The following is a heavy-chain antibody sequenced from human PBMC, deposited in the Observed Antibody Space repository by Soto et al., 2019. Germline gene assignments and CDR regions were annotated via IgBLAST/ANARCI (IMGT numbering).Heavy chain of an antibody. J-gene: IGHJ6*02. CDR2: IIPIFGTA. V-gene: IGHV1-69*01. CDR3: ARGGGSIAVAGSLRDV. Sequence: SVKVSCMASGGTFSSYALSWVRQAPGQGLEWMGGIIPIFGTANYVQKFQGRVTITADESTSTAYMELSSLRSEDTAVYYCARGGGSIAVAGSLRDVWGQGTTVTVSS. D-gene: IGHD6-19*01. CDR1: GGTFSSYA.